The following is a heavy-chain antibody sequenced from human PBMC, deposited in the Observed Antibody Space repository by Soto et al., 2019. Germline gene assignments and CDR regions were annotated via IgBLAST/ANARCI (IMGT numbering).Heavy chain of an antibody. V-gene: IGHV3-7*01. CDR3: ARDRRSSWYAFEVSY. D-gene: IGHD6-13*01. CDR2: IKQDGSEK. Sequence: GGSLRLSCAASGFTFSSYWMSWVRQAPGKGLEWVANIKQDGSEKYYVDSVKGRFTISRDNAKNSLYLQMNSLRAEDTAVYYCARDRRSSWYAFEVSYWGQGTLVTVSS. J-gene: IGHJ4*02. CDR1: GFTFSSYW.